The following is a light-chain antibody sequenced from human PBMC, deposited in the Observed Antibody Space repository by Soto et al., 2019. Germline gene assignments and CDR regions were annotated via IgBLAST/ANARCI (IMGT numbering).Light chain of an antibody. V-gene: IGKV3-20*01. CDR1: QILSGTY. CDR2: AAS. J-gene: IGKJ4*01. CDR3: QHYVSSPLT. Sequence: DIVLTQSPDTLSLSPGESATLSCRARQILSGTYLAWYRQKLGPSPRLLIYAASTKATGVPDRFSGSGSGTDFTLTISRLEPEDFAVYYCQHYVSSPLTFGGGTKVEIK.